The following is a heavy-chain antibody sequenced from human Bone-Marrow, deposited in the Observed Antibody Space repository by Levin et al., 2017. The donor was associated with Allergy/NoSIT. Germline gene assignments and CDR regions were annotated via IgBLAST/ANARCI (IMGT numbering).Heavy chain of an antibody. Sequence: GESLKISCKGSGYSFTSYWITWVRQMPGKGLEWMGRIDPTDSYTNYSPSFQGHVTISADKSISTVYLQWSGLRDSDTAIYYCARHGIRVAYYFDNWGQGTLVTVSS. D-gene: IGHD2-15*01. V-gene: IGHV5-10-1*01. CDR1: GYSFTSYW. CDR2: IDPTDSYT. J-gene: IGHJ4*02. CDR3: ARHGIRVAYYFDN.